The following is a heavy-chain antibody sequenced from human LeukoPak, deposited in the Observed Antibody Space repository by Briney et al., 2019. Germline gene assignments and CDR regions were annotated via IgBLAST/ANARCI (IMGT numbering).Heavy chain of an antibody. J-gene: IGHJ6*03. Sequence: ASVKVSCKTSGGTFRNYGFTWVRRAPGQGLEWMGGIIPIFGTGKYAQKFQGRVTVIADEFTSTAYMELSSLRSEDTAVYYCASRYCSGGSCFSRDYYYYYMDVWGKGTTVTVSS. D-gene: IGHD2-15*01. V-gene: IGHV1-69*01. CDR3: ASRYCSGGSCFSRDYYYYYMDV. CDR2: IIPIFGTG. CDR1: GGTFRNYG.